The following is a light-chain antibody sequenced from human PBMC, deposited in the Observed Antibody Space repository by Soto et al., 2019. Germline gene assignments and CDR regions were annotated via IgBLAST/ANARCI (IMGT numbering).Light chain of an antibody. CDR1: QSVSSN. CDR2: GAS. J-gene: IGKJ1*01. V-gene: IGKV3-15*01. CDR3: QQYNNWPPWT. Sequence: EIVMTQSPATLSLSPGERATLSCRASQSVSSNLAWYQQKPGQAPRLLIYGASTRATGIPARLSGSWSGTEFTPTISSLLSEDFAVYYCQQYNNWPPWTFGQGTKVEIK.